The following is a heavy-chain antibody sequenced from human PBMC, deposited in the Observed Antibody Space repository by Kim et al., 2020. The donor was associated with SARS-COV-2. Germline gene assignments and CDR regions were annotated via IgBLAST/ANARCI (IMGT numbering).Heavy chain of an antibody. CDR1: GFRFSDFW. V-gene: IGHV3-7*01. Sequence: GGSLRLSCVASGFRFSDFWMTWVRQAPGEGLEWVGTIHHDGSEIYYVDSVEGRFSISRDNAKNTVYLQMDSLRGEDTALYYCVKSPFDYWGQGTLVTVSS. J-gene: IGHJ4*02. CDR3: VKSPFDY. CDR2: IHHDGSEI.